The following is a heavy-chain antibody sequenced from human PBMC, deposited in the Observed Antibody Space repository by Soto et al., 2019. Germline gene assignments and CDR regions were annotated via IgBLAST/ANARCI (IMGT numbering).Heavy chain of an antibody. CDR2: IYYSGST. D-gene: IGHD2-15*01. J-gene: IGHJ5*02. Sequence: PSETLSLTCTVSGGSISSYYWSWIRQPPGKGLEWIGYIYYSGSTNYNPSLKSRVTISVDTSKNQFSLKLSSVTAADTAVYYCARQLCRISTYNWFDPWGQGTLVTVSS. CDR1: GGSISSYY. V-gene: IGHV4-59*08. CDR3: ARQLCRISTYNWFDP.